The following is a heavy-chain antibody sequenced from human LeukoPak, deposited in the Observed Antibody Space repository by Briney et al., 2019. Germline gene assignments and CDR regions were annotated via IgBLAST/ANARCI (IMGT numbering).Heavy chain of an antibody. CDR3: ARLPTTPGIYGMDV. V-gene: IGHV3-48*01. J-gene: IGHJ6*02. CDR2: ISSGSSTI. Sequence: PGGSLRLSCAASGFTFRSYSLSWVRQSPGKGLEWVSYISSGSSTIHYADSVRGRFTLSRDNAKNSLYLQMNSLRAEDTAVYYCARLPTTPGIYGMDVWGQGTTVTVSS. D-gene: IGHD2-15*01. CDR1: GFTFRSYS.